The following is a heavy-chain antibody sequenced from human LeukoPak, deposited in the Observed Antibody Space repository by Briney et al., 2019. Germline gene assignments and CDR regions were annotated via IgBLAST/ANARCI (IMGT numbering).Heavy chain of an antibody. CDR2: INSDGSST. Sequence: GGSLRLSCAASGFTFNTYWMHWVRQAPGKGLVWVSRINSDGSSTTYADSVKGRFTISRDNAKNTLYLQMNSLRAEDTAVYYCARVVPVVRGLSGWFDPWGQGTLVTVSS. D-gene: IGHD3-10*01. V-gene: IGHV3-74*01. CDR1: GFTFNTYW. J-gene: IGHJ5*02. CDR3: ARVVPVVRGLSGWFDP.